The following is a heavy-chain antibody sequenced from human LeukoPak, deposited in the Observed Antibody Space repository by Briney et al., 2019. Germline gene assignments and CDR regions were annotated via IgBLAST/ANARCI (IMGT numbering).Heavy chain of an antibody. Sequence: ASVKVSCKASGYTFTSYGISWVRQAPGQGLEWMGWISAYNGNTNYAQKLQGRVTMTTDTSTSTAYMELRSLRSDDPAVYYCARDHSSSWYYGAFDIWGQGTMVTVSS. CDR3: ARDHSSSWYYGAFDI. V-gene: IGHV1-18*01. D-gene: IGHD6-13*01. J-gene: IGHJ3*02. CDR1: GYTFTSYG. CDR2: ISAYNGNT.